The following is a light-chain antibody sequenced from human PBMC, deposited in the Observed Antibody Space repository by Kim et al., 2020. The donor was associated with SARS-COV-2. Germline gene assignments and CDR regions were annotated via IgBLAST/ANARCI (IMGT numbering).Light chain of an antibody. Sequence: LALGERATLSGRTSQSVSSSYVAWYQQKPGQAPRLLSYGASSRATGIPDRFSGSGAGTDFTLTISRLEPEDVAVYYCQQYGSLPYTFGQGTKLEI. CDR2: GAS. CDR1: QSVSSSY. V-gene: IGKV3-20*01. J-gene: IGKJ2*01. CDR3: QQYGSLPYT.